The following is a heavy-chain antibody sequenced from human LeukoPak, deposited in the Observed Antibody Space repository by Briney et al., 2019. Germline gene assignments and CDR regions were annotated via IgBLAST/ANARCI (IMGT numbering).Heavy chain of an antibody. CDR2: ISYDGSNK. Sequence: GGSLRLSCAASGFTFNKYSMHWVRQAPGKGLEWVAVISYDGSNKYYADSVKGRFTISRDNSKNTPYLQMNSLRAEDTAVYYCAKAVGGDYVSPPFDYWGQGTLVTVSS. V-gene: IGHV3-30*18. D-gene: IGHD4-17*01. CDR3: AKAVGGDYVSPPFDY. CDR1: GFTFNKYS. J-gene: IGHJ4*02.